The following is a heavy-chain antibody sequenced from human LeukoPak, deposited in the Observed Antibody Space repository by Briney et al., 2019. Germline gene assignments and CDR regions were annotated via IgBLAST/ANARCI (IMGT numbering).Heavy chain of an antibody. Sequence: PSQTLSLTCTVSGDSISSGGFYWSWIRQHPGKGLEWIGYIYYSGSAYYNPSLESRVTISVDTSKNHFSLKLSSVTAADTAVYYCARVPLAEGSGSCYFDYWGQGTLVTVSS. V-gene: IGHV4-31*03. D-gene: IGHD3-10*01. CDR1: GDSISSGGFY. J-gene: IGHJ4*02. CDR3: ARVPLAEGSGSCYFDY. CDR2: IYYSGSA.